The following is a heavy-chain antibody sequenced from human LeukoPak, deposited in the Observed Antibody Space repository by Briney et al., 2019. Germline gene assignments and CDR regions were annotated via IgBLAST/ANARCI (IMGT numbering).Heavy chain of an antibody. V-gene: IGHV3-53*01. CDR1: GFTISTNY. D-gene: IGHD2-2*01. Sequence: IQPGGSLRLSCAASGFTISTNYMSWVRQAPGKGLGWVSVIHSGGSTYYADSVKGRFTISRDNSKNTLYLQMNSLRVEDTAVYYCARDPPVCSTSCLDYWGQGTLVTVSS. CDR2: IHSGGST. CDR3: ARDPPVCSTSCLDY. J-gene: IGHJ4*02.